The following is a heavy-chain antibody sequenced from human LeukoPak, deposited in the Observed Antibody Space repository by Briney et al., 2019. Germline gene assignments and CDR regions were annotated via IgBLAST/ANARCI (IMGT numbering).Heavy chain of an antibody. CDR2: IKSITAGGTT. V-gene: IGHV3-15*01. J-gene: IGHJ4*02. CDR1: GFTFSNAW. Sequence: GGSLRLSCAASGFTFSNAWMTWVRQAPGKGLEWVGRIKSITAGGTTDYAVPVKGRFTISRDDSKNTLYLQMNSLKSEDTAVYYCTNDYGLDYWGQGTLVTVSS. D-gene: IGHD4-17*01. CDR3: TNDYGLDY.